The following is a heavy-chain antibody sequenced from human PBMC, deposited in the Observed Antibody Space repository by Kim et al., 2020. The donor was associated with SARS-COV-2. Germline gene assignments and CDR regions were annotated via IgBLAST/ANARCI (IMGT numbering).Heavy chain of an antibody. J-gene: IGHJ4*02. Sequence: YTDAVNGRFTISRDNARNSLYLKMNSLRAADTAVYYCARGQTSYGDYFDYWGQGTLVTVSS. CDR3: ARGQTSYGDYFDY. D-gene: IGHD4-17*01. V-gene: IGHV3-11*01.